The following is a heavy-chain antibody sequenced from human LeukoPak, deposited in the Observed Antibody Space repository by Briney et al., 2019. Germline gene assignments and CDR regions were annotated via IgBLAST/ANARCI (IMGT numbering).Heavy chain of an antibody. V-gene: IGHV3-30*02. CDR3: ARASAGDFWSGYSY. J-gene: IGHJ4*02. D-gene: IGHD3-3*01. CDR2: IRYDGSDK. CDR1: GFTFSSYG. Sequence: GGSLRLSCAASGFTFSSYGMYWVRQAPGKGLEWVAFIRYDGSDKYYADSVKGRFTISRDNSKNTLYLQMNSLRAEDTAVYYCARASAGDFWSGYSYWGQGTLVTVSS.